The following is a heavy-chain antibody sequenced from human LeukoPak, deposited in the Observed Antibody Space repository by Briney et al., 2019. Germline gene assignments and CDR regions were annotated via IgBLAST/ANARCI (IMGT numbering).Heavy chain of an antibody. J-gene: IGHJ3*02. CDR3: ARVGVEMATVDAFDI. V-gene: IGHV1-8*02. CDR1: GYTFTSYD. Sequence: ASVKVSCKASGYTFTSYDINWVRQATGQGLEWMGWMNPNSGNTGYAQKFQGRVTMTRDMSTSTVYMELSSLRSEDTAVYYCARVGVEMATVDAFDIWGQGTMVTVSS. D-gene: IGHD5-24*01. CDR2: MNPNSGNT.